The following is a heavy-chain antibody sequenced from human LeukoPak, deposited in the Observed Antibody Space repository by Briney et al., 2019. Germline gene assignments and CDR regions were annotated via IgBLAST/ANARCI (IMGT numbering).Heavy chain of an antibody. J-gene: IGHJ4*02. CDR1: GFTFSSYE. CDR3: ARVSGSGWYYFDH. Sequence: GSLRLSCAASGFTFSSYEMNWVRQAPGKGLEWVGYIYNSGNTNYNPSLKSRVTISRDMSRNQFSLKLRSVTAADTAVYYCARVSGSGWYYFDHWGQGTLVTVSS. CDR2: IYNSGNT. D-gene: IGHD6-19*01. V-gene: IGHV4-59*01.